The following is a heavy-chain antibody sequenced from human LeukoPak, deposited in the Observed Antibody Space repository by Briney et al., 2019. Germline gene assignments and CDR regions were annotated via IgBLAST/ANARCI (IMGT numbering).Heavy chain of an antibody. V-gene: IGHV3-15*01. CDR3: TTDTYCSRTTCYSSSNYYYGLDV. CDR1: GFTFSNAW. J-gene: IGHJ6*02. D-gene: IGHD2-2*01. CDR2: IIRNADGGTT. Sequence: PGGSLRLSCAASGFTFSNAWMGWVHQAPGKGLEWVGLIIRNADGGTTDYAAPVKGRFTISRDDSKNTLYLQMNSLQTEDTAVYYCTTDTYCSRTTCYSSSNYYYGLDVWGQGTAVTVSS.